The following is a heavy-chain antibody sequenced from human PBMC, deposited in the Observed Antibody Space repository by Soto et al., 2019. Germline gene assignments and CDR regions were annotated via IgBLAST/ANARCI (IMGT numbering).Heavy chain of an antibody. CDR1: GFTFSTYS. V-gene: IGHV3-21*01. CDR2: ISSRSDI. D-gene: IGHD2-2*02. J-gene: IGHJ6*02. Sequence: GGSLRLSCVVSGFTFSTYSINWVRQAPGKGLEWVSSISSRSDIYYADSVKGRFTISRDNAKNSVSLQMNSLRAEDTAVYYCAREYTAWPLAYGLDVWGQGTTVTVAS. CDR3: AREYTAWPLAYGLDV.